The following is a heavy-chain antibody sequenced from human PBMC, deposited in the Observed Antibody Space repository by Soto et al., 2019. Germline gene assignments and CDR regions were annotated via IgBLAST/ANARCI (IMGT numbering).Heavy chain of an antibody. J-gene: IGHJ4*02. D-gene: IGHD3-10*01. V-gene: IGHV3-23*01. CDR1: GFTFSSYA. CDR2: ISGSGGST. Sequence: GGSLRLSCAASGFTFSSYAMSWVRQAPGKGLEWVSAISGSGGSTYYADSVKGRFTISRDNSKNTLYLQMNSLIAEDTAVYYCAKDGVVLWFGEPPPHFDYWGQGTLVTVSS. CDR3: AKDGVVLWFGEPPPHFDY.